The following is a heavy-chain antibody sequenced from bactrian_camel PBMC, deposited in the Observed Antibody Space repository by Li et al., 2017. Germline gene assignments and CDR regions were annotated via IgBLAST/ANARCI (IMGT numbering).Heavy chain of an antibody. V-gene: IGHV3S61*01. CDR1: GFTFDGHD. CDR2: IRNDGVA. D-gene: IGHD5*01. J-gene: IGHJ4*01. Sequence: HVQLVESGGGLVQPGGSLRLSCAASGFTFDGHDIGWYRQAPGNLCELVSSIRNDGVAYYADSVKGRFTISQDNAKNTVTLQMNNLRAEDTALYYCATDGGLTTEWVFCGYWGQGTQVTVS. CDR3: ATDGGLTTEWVFCGY.